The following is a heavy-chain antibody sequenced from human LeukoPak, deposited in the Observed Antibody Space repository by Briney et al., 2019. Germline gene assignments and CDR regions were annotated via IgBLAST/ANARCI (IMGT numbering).Heavy chain of an antibody. CDR1: GGSISSSRYY. Sequence: PSETLSLTCTVSGGSISSSRYYWGWIRQPPGKGLEWIGYIYHSGSTYYNPSLKSRVTISVDRSKNQFSLKLSSVTAADTAVYYCARANGEGFLERLRWFDPWGQGTLVTVSS. J-gene: IGHJ5*02. CDR3: ARANGEGFLERLRWFDP. CDR2: IYHSGST. V-gene: IGHV4-39*07. D-gene: IGHD3-3*01.